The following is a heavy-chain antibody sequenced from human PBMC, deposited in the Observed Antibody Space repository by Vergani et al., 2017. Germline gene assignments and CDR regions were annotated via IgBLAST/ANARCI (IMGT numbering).Heavy chain of an antibody. J-gene: IGHJ4*02. V-gene: IGHV1-69*11. Sequence: QVQLVQSGAELKKPGSSVKLSCKASGVPFSNAGYSWIRQAPGQGLEWMGRIIPLHGSTDYTHTFRGRLTISADGLSNTVDMELGSLTSEETAVYFCAREETASGDYYFENWGQGTPVTVS. CDR2: IIPLHGST. CDR1: GVPFSNAG. CDR3: AREETASGDYYFEN. D-gene: IGHD3-3*01.